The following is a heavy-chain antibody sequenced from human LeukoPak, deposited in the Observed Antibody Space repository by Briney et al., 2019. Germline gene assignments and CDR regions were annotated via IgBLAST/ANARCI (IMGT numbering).Heavy chain of an antibody. Sequence: GGSLRLSCAASGFTFSNAWMSWVRQAPGKGLEWVGRIKSKTDGGTTDYAAPVKGRFTISRVDSKNTLYLQMNSLKTEDTAVYYCTTDLTGLRFISRPDWFDPWGQGTLVTVSS. CDR3: TTDLTGLRFISRPDWFDP. V-gene: IGHV3-15*01. CDR1: GFTFSNAW. CDR2: IKSKTDGGTT. D-gene: IGHD3-3*01. J-gene: IGHJ5*02.